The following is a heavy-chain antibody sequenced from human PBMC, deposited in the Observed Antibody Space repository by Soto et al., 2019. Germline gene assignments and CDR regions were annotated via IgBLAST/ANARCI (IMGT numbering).Heavy chain of an antibody. CDR3: ARDPLSSFAMDV. CDR1: GDTFSSYA. V-gene: IGHV1-69*13. CDR2: IIPTFGRT. D-gene: IGHD3-10*02. J-gene: IGHJ6*02. Sequence: SVKVSCKASGDTFSSYAISWVLQAPGKGLEWMGKIIPTFGRTNYAQKFQGRLTISADDSTSTAYMELSSLLSEDTAVYYCARDPLSSFAMDVWGQGXTVTVSS.